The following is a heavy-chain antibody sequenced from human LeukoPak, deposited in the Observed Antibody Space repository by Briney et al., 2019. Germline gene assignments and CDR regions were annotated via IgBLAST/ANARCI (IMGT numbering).Heavy chain of an antibody. D-gene: IGHD3-22*01. CDR2: IIPIFGTA. Sequence: SVKVSCKASGYTFTGYYMHWVRQAPGQGLEWMGGIIPIFGTANYAQKFQGRVTITADESTSTAYMELSSLRSEDTAVYYCARDSGYYHNWFDPWGQGTLVTVSS. V-gene: IGHV1-69*13. CDR1: GYTFTGYY. J-gene: IGHJ5*02. CDR3: ARDSGYYHNWFDP.